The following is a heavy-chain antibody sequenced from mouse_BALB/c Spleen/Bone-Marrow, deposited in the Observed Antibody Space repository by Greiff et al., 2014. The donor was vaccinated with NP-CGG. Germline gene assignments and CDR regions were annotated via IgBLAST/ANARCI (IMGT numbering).Heavy chain of an antibody. CDR3: ARSADWYFDV. J-gene: IGHJ1*01. Sequence: VQLKQSGPGLVKPSQSLSLTCTVTGYSITSDYAWHWIQQFPGNKLEWMGYISYSGSTSYYPSLKSRISITRDTSKDQFFLQLNSVTTEDTATYYCARSADWYFDVWGAGTTVTVSS. V-gene: IGHV3-2*02. CDR1: GYSITSDYA. CDR2: ISYSGST.